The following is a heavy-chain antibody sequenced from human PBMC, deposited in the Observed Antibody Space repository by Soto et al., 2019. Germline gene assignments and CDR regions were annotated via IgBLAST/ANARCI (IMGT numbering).Heavy chain of an antibody. V-gene: IGHV2-70*11. D-gene: IGHD1-26*01. CDR2: IDWDDDK. CDR3: PRRTVVGATSGFYP. CDR1: GFSLSTSGLS. J-gene: IGHJ5*02. Sequence: SGPTLVNPTQTLTLTCTFSGFSLSTSGLSVSWIHQPPGKALEWLGRIDWDDDKYYRTALKTRLTIAKDTSKNQVVLTMTNMDAVDTATYYCPRRTVVGATSGFYPWGQGTLVTVSS.